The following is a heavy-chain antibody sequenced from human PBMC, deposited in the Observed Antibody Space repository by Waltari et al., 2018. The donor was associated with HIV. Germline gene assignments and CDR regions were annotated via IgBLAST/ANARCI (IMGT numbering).Heavy chain of an antibody. V-gene: IGHV1-24*01. CDR3: TTEGLYCSGGTCYSRFDP. D-gene: IGHD2-15*01. J-gene: IGHJ5*02. CDR1: AYTLSELS. CDR2: FDPEQGKT. Sequence: QVPLVQSGAEVKTPGASVKVSCKVSAYTLSELSMHWVRQAPGKWLEWMGGFDPEQGKTIYAQNFQGRVTMTEDAATDTAYMELSSLRSEDTAVYYCTTEGLYCSGGTCYSRFDPWGQGTLVTVSS.